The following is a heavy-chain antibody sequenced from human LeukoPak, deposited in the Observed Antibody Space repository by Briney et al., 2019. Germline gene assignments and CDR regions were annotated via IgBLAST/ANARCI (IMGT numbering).Heavy chain of an antibody. Sequence: QTGGSLRLSCAASGFTVSSNYMNWVRQAPGKGLEWVSVIYTSGNTYYADSVKGRFTISRDISKNTLYLQMNSLRAEDTAVYYCARGGSGWYLYDYWGQGTLVTVSS. CDR2: IYTSGNT. V-gene: IGHV3-66*01. CDR1: GFTVSSNY. J-gene: IGHJ4*02. D-gene: IGHD6-19*01. CDR3: ARGGSGWYLYDY.